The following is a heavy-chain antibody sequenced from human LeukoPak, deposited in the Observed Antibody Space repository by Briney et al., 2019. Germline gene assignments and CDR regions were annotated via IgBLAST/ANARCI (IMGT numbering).Heavy chain of an antibody. J-gene: IGHJ6*03. Sequence: SWVRQAPGKGLEWMANIKQDGSEKYYVESVKGRFTISRDNAKNSLYLQMNSLRAEDTAVYYCARGVPKTSYYYYYMDVRGKGTTVTVSS. D-gene: IGHD4-11*01. CDR3: ARGVPKTSYYYYYMDV. V-gene: IGHV3-7*02. CDR2: IKQDGSEK.